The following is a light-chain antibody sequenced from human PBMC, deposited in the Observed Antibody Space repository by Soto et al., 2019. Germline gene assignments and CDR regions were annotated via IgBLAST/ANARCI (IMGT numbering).Light chain of an antibody. J-gene: IGKJ5*01. CDR2: ATS. Sequence: DVQMTQSPSSLSASVGDRVTITCRASENIDNNLIWYQQKPGKAPKYLIYATSFLQSGVPSRFSGSGSGTDFTLTVSSLQPEDFATYYCQQNDSNPRTFGQGTRLEIK. CDR3: QQNDSNPRT. CDR1: ENIDNN. V-gene: IGKV1-39*01.